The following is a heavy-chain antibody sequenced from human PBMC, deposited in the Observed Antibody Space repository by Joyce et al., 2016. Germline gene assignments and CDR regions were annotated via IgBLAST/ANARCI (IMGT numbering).Heavy chain of an antibody. CDR2: ISGSDDST. CDR1: GFTFSSYA. D-gene: IGHD2-15*01. CDR3: AKGTLGSCSGTTCYPLDS. J-gene: IGHJ4*02. V-gene: IGHV3-23*01. Sequence: EVQLLESGGGWVQPGGSLRLSCAASGFTFSSYAMSWVRPAPGKVLEWVSAISGSDDSTYHADSVRGRFTISRDNSKNTLYLQMNSLTAEDTAIYYCAKGTLGSCSGTTCYPLDSWGQGTLVTVSS.